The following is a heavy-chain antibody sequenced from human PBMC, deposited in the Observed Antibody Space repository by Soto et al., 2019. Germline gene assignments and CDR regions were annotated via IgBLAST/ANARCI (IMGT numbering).Heavy chain of an antibody. J-gene: IGHJ4*02. CDR1: GGSVSSVSYY. CDR2: IYYSGST. CDR3: ARDSIAACHGLXY. V-gene: IGHV4-61*01. Sequence: SETLSLTCTVSGGSVSSVSYYWSWIRQPPGKGLEWIGYIYYSGSTNYNPSLKSRVTISVDTSKNQFSLKLSSVTAADTAVYYCARDSIAACHGLXYWGQATLVTVSS. D-gene: IGHD6-6*01.